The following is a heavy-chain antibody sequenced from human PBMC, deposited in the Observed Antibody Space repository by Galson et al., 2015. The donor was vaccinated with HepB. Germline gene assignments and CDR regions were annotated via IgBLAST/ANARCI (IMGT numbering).Heavy chain of an antibody. V-gene: IGHV3-30*19. J-gene: IGHJ4*02. CDR2: ISYDGSNK. D-gene: IGHD1-26*01. CDR1: GFIFSNYA. Sequence: SLRLSCAASGFIFSNYAMHWVRQAPGKGLEWVASISYDGSNKYYADSVKGRFTISRDNSKSTLYLQMNSLGAEDTAVYYCARDPSGTYYYDYWGQGTLVTVSS. CDR3: ARDPSGTYYYDY.